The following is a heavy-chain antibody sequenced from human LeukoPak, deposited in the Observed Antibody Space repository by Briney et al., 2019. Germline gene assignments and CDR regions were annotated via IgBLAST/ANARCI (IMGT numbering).Heavy chain of an antibody. CDR3: ARALRMVRDLTPSGY. Sequence: GASVKVSCKASGYTFTSYGISWVRQAPGQGLEWMGWISAYNGNTNYAQKLQGRVTMTIDTSTSTAYMELRSLRSDDTAVYYCARALRMVRDLTPSGYWGQGTPVTVSS. J-gene: IGHJ4*02. CDR1: GYTFTSYG. V-gene: IGHV1-18*01. CDR2: ISAYNGNT. D-gene: IGHD3-10*01.